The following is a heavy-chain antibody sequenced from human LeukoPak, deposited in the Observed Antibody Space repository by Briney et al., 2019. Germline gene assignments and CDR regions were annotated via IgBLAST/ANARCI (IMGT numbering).Heavy chain of an antibody. J-gene: IGHJ3*02. CDR1: GFTFSSYS. CDR3: ARGVPRYYESSGYEDDAFDI. Sequence: GGSLRLSCAASGFTFSSYSMNWVRQAPRKGLEWVSYITSSSSTIYYADSVKGRFTISRDNAKNSVYLQMNSLRDEDTAVYYCARGVPRYYESSGYEDDAFDIWGQGTMVTVSS. CDR2: ITSSSSTI. D-gene: IGHD3-22*01. V-gene: IGHV3-48*02.